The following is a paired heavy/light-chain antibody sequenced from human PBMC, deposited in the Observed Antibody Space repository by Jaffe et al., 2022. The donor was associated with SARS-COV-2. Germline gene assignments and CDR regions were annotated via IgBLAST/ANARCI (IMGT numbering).Heavy chain of an antibody. CDR2: ISSTAGSA. CDR3: AKDFSVWLSGFDI. J-gene: IGHJ3*02. Sequence: EVQLLESGGDLVQPGGSLRLSCVASGFTFSSFAMSWVRQAPGKGLEWVSAISSTAGSAYYADSVKGRFAISRDNSKNTVYLQMNSLRAEDSALYYCAKDFSVWLSGFDIWGQGTMVTVSS. V-gene: IGHV3-23*01. CDR1: GFTFSSFA. D-gene: IGHD6-19*01.
Light chain of an antibody. CDR2: KVS. J-gene: IGKJ3*01. CDR3: QQYNSLFT. Sequence: DIQMTQSPSTLSASVGDRVTITCRASQSISNWLAWYQQRPGKAPRLLIYKVSTLERGVPSRFSGSGSGTEFTLTISSLQPDDFATYYCQQYNSLFTFGPGTKVDIK. CDR1: QSISNW. V-gene: IGKV1-5*03.